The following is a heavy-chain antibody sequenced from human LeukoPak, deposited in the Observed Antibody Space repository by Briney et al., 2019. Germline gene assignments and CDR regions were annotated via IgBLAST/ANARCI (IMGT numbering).Heavy chain of an antibody. D-gene: IGHD2-2*01. Sequence: GASVKVSCKASGYTFTGYYMHWVRQAPGRGLEWMGWINPNSGGTNYAQKFQGRVTMTRDTSISTAYMELSRLSPDDTAVSYCARLGDWVVVPAALPMDYWGQGTLVTVSS. J-gene: IGHJ4*02. CDR1: GYTFTGYY. V-gene: IGHV1-2*02. CDR2: INPNSGGT. CDR3: ARLGDWVVVPAALPMDY.